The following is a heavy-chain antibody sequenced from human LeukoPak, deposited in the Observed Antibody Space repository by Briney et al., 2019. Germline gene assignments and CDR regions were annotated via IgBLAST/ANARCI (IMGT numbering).Heavy chain of an antibody. CDR1: GFTFGSYC. CDR3: SNMYNSLGYNDASHVTYFDY. CDR2: VSNSGANT. Sequence: GGSLRLSCAASGFTFGSYCMTWVRQAPGKGLEWVSSVSNSGANTYYADSVKGRFTISRDNSKNTLFLQMNSLRAEDTAVYYCSNMYNSLGYNDASHVTYFDYWGQGTLVTVSS. V-gene: IGHV3-23*01. J-gene: IGHJ4*02. D-gene: IGHD3-16*01.